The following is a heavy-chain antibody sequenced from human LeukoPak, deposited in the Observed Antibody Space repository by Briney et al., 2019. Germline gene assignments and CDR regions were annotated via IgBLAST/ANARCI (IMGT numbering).Heavy chain of an antibody. CDR1: GFTFDTYW. Sequence: GSLRLSCVASGFTFDTYWMHWVRQAPGKGLEWVSAISGSGGSTYYADSVKGRLTISRDNSKNTLYLQMNSLRAEDTAVYYCAKTGSNGDYFDYWGQGTLVTVSS. CDR2: ISGSGGST. D-gene: IGHD2-8*01. CDR3: AKTGSNGDYFDY. J-gene: IGHJ4*02. V-gene: IGHV3-23*01.